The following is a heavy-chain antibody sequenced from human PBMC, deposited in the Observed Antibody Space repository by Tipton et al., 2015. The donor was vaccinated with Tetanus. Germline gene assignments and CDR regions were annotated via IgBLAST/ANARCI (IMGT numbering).Heavy chain of an antibody. J-gene: IGHJ4*02. CDR2: IYHNENT. CDR3: ARANNDFPKKGPFDY. D-gene: IGHD3-3*01. CDR1: GGSVSRSSHY. Sequence: LRLSCNVSGGSVSRSSHYWCWIRQPPGKPLEWVGYIYHNENTNYSPSLKSRITFSVDTSKNQFSLNLRSVTAADTAVYYCARANNDFPKKGPFDYWGQGTLVTVSS. V-gene: IGHV4-61*01.